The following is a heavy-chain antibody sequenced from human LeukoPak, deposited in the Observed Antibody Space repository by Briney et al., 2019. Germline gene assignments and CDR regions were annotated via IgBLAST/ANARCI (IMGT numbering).Heavy chain of an antibody. CDR3: ARDHLRGYSGYDYEKGYWFDP. CDR2: TYYRSKWYN. Sequence: SQALSLTCAISGDSVSSNSAAWNWIRQSPSRGLEWLGRTYYRSKWYNDYGVSVKRRITINQDTSKNQFSLQLNSVTPEDTAVYYCARDHLRGYSGYDYEKGYWFDPWGQGTLVTVSS. J-gene: IGHJ5*02. V-gene: IGHV6-1*01. D-gene: IGHD5-12*01. CDR1: GDSVSSNSAA.